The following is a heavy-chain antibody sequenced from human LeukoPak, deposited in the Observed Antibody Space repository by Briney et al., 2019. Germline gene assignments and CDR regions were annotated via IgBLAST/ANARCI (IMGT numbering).Heavy chain of an antibody. J-gene: IGHJ4*02. Sequence: GGSLRLSCAASGFTFSSYEMNWVRQAPGKGLEWVSYISSSGSTIYYADSVKGRFTISRDNAKNSLYLQMNSLRAEDTAVYYCASSYYYDSSGYHYWGQGTLVTVSS. V-gene: IGHV3-48*03. CDR2: ISSSGSTI. CDR1: GFTFSSYE. CDR3: ASSYYYDSSGYHY. D-gene: IGHD3-22*01.